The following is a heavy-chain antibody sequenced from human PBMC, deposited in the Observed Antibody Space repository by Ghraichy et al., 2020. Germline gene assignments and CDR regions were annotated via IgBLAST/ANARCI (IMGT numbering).Heavy chain of an antibody. D-gene: IGHD1-1*01. J-gene: IGHJ6*02. Sequence: SETLSLTCAVSGGSISSGGYSWSWIRQPPGKGLEWIGYIYHSGSTYYNPSLKSRVTISVDRSKNQFSLKLSSVTAADTAVYYCASGGLLEGMDVWGQGTTVTVSS. CDR2: IYHSGST. V-gene: IGHV4-30-2*01. CDR3: ASGGLLEGMDV. CDR1: GGSISSGGYS.